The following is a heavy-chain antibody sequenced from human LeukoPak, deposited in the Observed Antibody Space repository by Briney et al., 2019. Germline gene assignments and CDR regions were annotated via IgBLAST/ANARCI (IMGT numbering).Heavy chain of an antibody. V-gene: IGHV4-59*01. CDR3: ARGVAISPASHAFDI. CDR2: IYYSGST. Sequence: SETLSLTCTVSGSSISSYYWSWIRQPPGKGLEWIGYIYYSGSTNYNPSLKSRVTISVDTSKNQFSLKLSSVTAADTAVYYCARGVAISPASHAFDIWGQGTMVTVSS. J-gene: IGHJ3*02. CDR1: GSSISSYY. D-gene: IGHD3-3*02.